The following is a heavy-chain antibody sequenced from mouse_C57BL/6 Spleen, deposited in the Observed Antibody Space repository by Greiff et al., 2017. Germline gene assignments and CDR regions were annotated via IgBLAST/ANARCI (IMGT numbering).Heavy chain of an antibody. CDR1: GYTFTSYW. CDR3: ARGKHGSSYYFDY. Sequence: VQLQQPGAELVKPGASVKLSCKASGYTFTSYWMHWVKQRPGRGLEWIGRIDPNSGGTKYNEKFKSKATLTVDKPSSTAYMQLSSLTSEDSAVYYCARGKHGSSYYFDYWGQGTTLTVSS. D-gene: IGHD1-1*01. J-gene: IGHJ2*01. V-gene: IGHV1-72*01. CDR2: IDPNSGGT.